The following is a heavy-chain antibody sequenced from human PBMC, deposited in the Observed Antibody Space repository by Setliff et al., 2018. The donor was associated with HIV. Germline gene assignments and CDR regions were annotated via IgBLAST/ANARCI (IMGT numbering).Heavy chain of an antibody. CDR3: ARMYSGYDWSPAGARTRYFDY. CDR2: AIHSGIT. D-gene: IGHD5-12*01. Sequence: SETLSLTCGVYGGSVSAYEWRWIRQPPGKGLEWIGEAIHSGITYNPSLRSRVTISLDTSKNQFSLNLTSVTAADTAVYYCARMYSGYDWSPAGARTRYFDYWGQGTLVTVSS. CDR1: GGSVSAYE. J-gene: IGHJ4*02. V-gene: IGHV4-34*12.